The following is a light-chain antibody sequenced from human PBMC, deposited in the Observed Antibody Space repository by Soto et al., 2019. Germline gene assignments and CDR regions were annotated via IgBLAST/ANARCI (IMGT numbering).Light chain of an antibody. V-gene: IGLV2-23*01. J-gene: IGLJ1*01. Sequence: QSALSQPASVSGSPGQSITISCTGINSGVVNYEYVSWYQQFPDKAPKLIIYEGRERPSGVSDRFSGSKSDNAASLTISALQTEDDAAYFCLSYGKVFGTGTKVTVL. CDR1: NSGVVNYEY. CDR3: LSYGKV. CDR2: EGR.